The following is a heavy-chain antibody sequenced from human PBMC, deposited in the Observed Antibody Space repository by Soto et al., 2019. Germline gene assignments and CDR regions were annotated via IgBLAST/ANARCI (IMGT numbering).Heavy chain of an antibody. CDR2: IYHSGST. CDR3: AREVVLVPAAIGWFDP. V-gene: IGHV4-39*07. Sequence: PSETLSLTCTVSGGSISSRGYYWGWIRQPPGKGLEWIGYIYHSGSTYYNPSLKSRVTISVDRSKNQFSLKLSSVTAADTAVYYCAREVVLVPAAIGWFDPWGQGTLVTVSS. CDR1: GGSISSRGYY. J-gene: IGHJ5*02. D-gene: IGHD2-2*02.